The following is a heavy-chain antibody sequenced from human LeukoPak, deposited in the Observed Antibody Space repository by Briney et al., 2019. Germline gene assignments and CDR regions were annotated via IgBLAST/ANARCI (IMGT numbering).Heavy chain of an antibody. CDR2: IYYSGST. V-gene: IGHV4-59*01. Sequence: SETLSLTCTVSGGSISSYYWSWIRQPPGKGLEWIGYIYYSGSTNYNPSLKSRVTISVDMSKNQFSLKLSSVTAADTAVYYCARDRDGYNYDYWGQGTLVTVSS. D-gene: IGHD5-24*01. J-gene: IGHJ4*02. CDR3: ARDRDGYNYDY. CDR1: GGSISSYY.